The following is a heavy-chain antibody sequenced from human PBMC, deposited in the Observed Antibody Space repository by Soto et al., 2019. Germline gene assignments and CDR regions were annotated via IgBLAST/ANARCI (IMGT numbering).Heavy chain of an antibody. CDR3: ARADYYDSSGYYYRGGFDI. J-gene: IGHJ3*02. CDR2: IYYSGST. CDR1: GGSISSGDYY. D-gene: IGHD3-22*01. V-gene: IGHV4-30-4*01. Sequence: QVQLQESGPGLVKPSQTLSLTCTVSGGSISSGDYYWSWIRQPPGKGLEWIGYIYYSGSTYYNPSLKRRVTISVDTSKNQFSLKLSSVTAADTAVYYCARADYYDSSGYYYRGGFDIWGQGTMVTVSS.